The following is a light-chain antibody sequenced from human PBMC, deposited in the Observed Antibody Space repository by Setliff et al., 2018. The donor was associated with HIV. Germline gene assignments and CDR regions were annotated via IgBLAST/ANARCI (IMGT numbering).Light chain of an antibody. Sequence: QSVLAQPPSVSAAPGQKVTISCSGSSSNIGNNYVSWYQQFPGTAPKLLIYENNKRPSGIPERFSGSKSGTSATLGITGLQTGDEADYYCGTWDTSLSALYVFGTGTRSPS. J-gene: IGLJ1*01. CDR3: GTWDTSLSALYV. V-gene: IGLV1-51*02. CDR2: ENN. CDR1: SSNIGNNY.